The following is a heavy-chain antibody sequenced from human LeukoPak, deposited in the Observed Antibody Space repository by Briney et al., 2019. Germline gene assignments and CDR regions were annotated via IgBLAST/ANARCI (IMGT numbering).Heavy chain of an antibody. CDR1: GFTFSDYY. D-gene: IGHD3-22*01. J-gene: IGHJ1*01. V-gene: IGHV3-11*04. CDR2: ISSSGSTI. Sequence: GGSLRLSCAASGFTFSDYYMSWIRQAPGKGLEWVSYISSSGSTIYYADSAKGRFTISRDNAKNSLYLQMNSLRAEDTAVYYCAREPSGTGYYDSSGYYPSLYFQHWGQGTLVTVSS. CDR3: AREPSGTGYYDSSGYYPSLYFQH.